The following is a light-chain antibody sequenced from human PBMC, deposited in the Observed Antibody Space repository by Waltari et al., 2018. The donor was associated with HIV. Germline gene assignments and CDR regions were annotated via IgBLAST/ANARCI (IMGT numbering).Light chain of an antibody. J-gene: IGKJ4*01. CDR2: GAS. CDR1: QSISNN. CDR3: QQYNDFPLT. Sequence: EIVMTQSPDTLSVSPGERATLSCRASQSISNNLAWYQQNPGQAPRLLIYGASTKDTAIPARFSGSGSGTEFTLTISSLQSEDFAVYYCQQYNDFPLTFGGGTKVEIK. V-gene: IGKV3-15*01.